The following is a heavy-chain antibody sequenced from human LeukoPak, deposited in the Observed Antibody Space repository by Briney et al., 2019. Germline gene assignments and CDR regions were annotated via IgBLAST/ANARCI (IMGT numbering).Heavy chain of an antibody. Sequence: PSETLSLTCTVSGGSISSYYWSWIRQPPGKGLEWIGYIYHSGSTYYNPSLKSRVTISVDRSKNQFSLKLSSVTAADTAVYYCARDGRIAYSSSWAFDIWGQGTMVTVSS. CDR1: GGSISSYY. CDR2: IYHSGST. CDR3: ARDGRIAYSSSWAFDI. J-gene: IGHJ3*02. D-gene: IGHD6-13*01. V-gene: IGHV4-59*12.